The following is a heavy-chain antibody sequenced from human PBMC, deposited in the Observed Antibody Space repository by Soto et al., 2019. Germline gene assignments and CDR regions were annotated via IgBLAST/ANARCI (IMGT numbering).Heavy chain of an antibody. D-gene: IGHD3-22*01. Sequence: VQLVQSGAEVKMPGSSVKVSCNSSGGTFSSYAISWVRQAPGQGLEWMGGIIPIFGTANYAQKFQGRVTITADESTNTADMALTNLISEDKAVYSCSRDSYDDRSGYYYDWYFELWGRGTLVTVSS. CDR3: SRDSYDDRSGYYYDWYFEL. J-gene: IGHJ2*01. CDR1: GGTFSSYA. CDR2: IIPIFGTA. V-gene: IGHV1-69*01.